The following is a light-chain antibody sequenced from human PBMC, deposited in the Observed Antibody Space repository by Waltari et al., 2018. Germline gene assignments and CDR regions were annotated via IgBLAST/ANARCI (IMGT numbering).Light chain of an antibody. Sequence: SYVLTQPPSVSVAPGDTARLTCGGTNIGTKSVHWYQQKPGQAPLLVIYYDVDRPSGIPERCSGSNFGNTATLTISSVEAGDEADYYCQVWDASRDHHPFGTGTKVTVL. CDR1: NIGTKS. J-gene: IGLJ1*01. CDR2: YDV. V-gene: IGLV3-21*01. CDR3: QVWDASRDHHP.